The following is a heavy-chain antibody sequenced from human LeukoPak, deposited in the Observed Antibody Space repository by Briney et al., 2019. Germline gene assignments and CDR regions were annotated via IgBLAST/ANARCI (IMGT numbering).Heavy chain of an antibody. CDR2: INSDGGST. CDR3: ARDPSGGSLYYGMDV. D-gene: IGHD5-12*01. CDR1: GFTFRSSW. V-gene: IGHV3-74*03. Sequence: GGSLRLSCAASGFTFRSSWMHWVRQAPGKGLVWVSRINSDGGSTTYADSVKGRFTISKDNAKNTLFMQMNSLRAEDTAVYYCARDPSGGSLYYGMDVWGQGTTVTVSS. J-gene: IGHJ6*02.